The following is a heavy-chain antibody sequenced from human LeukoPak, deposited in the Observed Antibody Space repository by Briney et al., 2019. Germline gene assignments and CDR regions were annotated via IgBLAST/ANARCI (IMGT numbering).Heavy chain of an antibody. J-gene: IGHJ6*02. CDR2: INHSGST. CDR1: GGSFSGYY. CDR3: ARVGYTEIYGMDV. D-gene: IGHD5-18*01. V-gene: IGHV4-34*01. Sequence: SETLSLTCAVYGGSFSGYYWSWIRQPPGKGLEWIGEINHSGSTNYNPSLKSRVTISVDTSKNQFSLKLSSVTAADTAVYYCARVGYTEIYGMDVWGQGTTVTVSS.